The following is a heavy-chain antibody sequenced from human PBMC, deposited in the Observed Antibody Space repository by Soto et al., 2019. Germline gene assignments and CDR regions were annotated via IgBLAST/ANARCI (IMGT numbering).Heavy chain of an antibody. CDR2: IIPIFGTA. CDR1: GGTFSSYA. D-gene: IGHD6-6*01. J-gene: IGHJ5*02. Sequence: SVKVSCKASGGTFSSYAISWVRQAPGQGLEWMGGIIPIFGTANYAQKFQGRVTITADESTSTAYMELSSLRSEDTAVYYCARGQLRPRPLEYSSFYNWFDPWGQGTLVTVSS. CDR3: ARGQLRPRPLEYSSFYNWFDP. V-gene: IGHV1-69*13.